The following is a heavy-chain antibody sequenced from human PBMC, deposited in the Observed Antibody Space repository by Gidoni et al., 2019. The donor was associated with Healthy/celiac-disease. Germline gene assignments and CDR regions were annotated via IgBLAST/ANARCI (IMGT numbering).Heavy chain of an antibody. V-gene: IGHV3-74*01. Sequence: EVQLVESVGGLVQPGGSLLLSCPASCFTFSSYWMHWVRQAPGKGLVWVSRINSDGSSTSYADSVKGRFTISRDNAKNTLYLQMNSLRAEDTAVYYCARDPPDFSFDCWGQGTLVTVSS. CDR3: ARDPPDFSFDC. D-gene: IGHD3-3*01. J-gene: IGHJ4*02. CDR2: INSDGSST. CDR1: CFTFSSYW.